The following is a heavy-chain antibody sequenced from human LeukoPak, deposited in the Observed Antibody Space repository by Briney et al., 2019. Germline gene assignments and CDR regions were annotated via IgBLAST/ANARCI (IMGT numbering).Heavy chain of an antibody. Sequence: ASETLSLTCTVSGASISSYYWSWLRPPAGKGLEWIGRIYTSGSTNYNPSLRSRVAMSVDTSKNQFSLKLSSVTAADTAVYYCARLRGHYYDSSGYYYDYWGQGTLVTVSS. V-gene: IGHV4-4*07. D-gene: IGHD3-22*01. J-gene: IGHJ4*02. CDR1: GASISSYY. CDR3: ARLRGHYYDSSGYYYDY. CDR2: IYTSGST.